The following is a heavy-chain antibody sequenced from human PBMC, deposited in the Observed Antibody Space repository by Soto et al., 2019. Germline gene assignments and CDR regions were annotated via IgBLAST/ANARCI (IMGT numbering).Heavy chain of an antibody. J-gene: IGHJ4*02. CDR2: IYYSGST. Sequence: TLSLTCTVSGGSISSYYWSWIRQPPGKGLEWIGYIYYSGSTNYNPSLKSRVTISVDTSKNQFSLKLSSVTAADTAVYYCARGPYSSGWYGDYWGQGTLVTVSS. CDR3: ARGPYSSGWYGDY. V-gene: IGHV4-59*01. D-gene: IGHD6-19*01. CDR1: GGSISSYY.